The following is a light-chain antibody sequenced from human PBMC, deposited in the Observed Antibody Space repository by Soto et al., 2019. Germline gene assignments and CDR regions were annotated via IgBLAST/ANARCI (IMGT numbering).Light chain of an antibody. V-gene: IGLV1-44*01. CDR1: SSNIGSNT. J-gene: IGLJ2*01. CDR3: AAWDDSLNGVV. Sequence: QSVLTQPPSASGTPGQRVTISCSGSSSNIGSNTVYWYQQLPGTAPKLLIYSSNQRPSGVPDRFSGSKSGTSASLAISGLQSEDEADYYCAAWDDSLNGVVFGGGTKLTVL. CDR2: SSN.